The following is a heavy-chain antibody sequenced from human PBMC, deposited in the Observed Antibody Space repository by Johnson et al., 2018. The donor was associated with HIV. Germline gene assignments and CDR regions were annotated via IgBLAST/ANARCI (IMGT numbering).Heavy chain of an antibody. CDR2: ISSSGRTT. Sequence: VQLVESGGGLVKAGGSLRLSCAASGFTFSDHYMTWIRQAPGQGLECISSISSSGRTTYYADSVKGRFTIYRDNSKNTLYLQMNSLRAEDTAVHYCAKRNGDYRSDAVDIWGQGTMVTVSS. CDR3: AKRNGDYRSDAVDI. D-gene: IGHD4-17*01. J-gene: IGHJ3*02. CDR1: GFTFSDHY. V-gene: IGHV3-11*04.